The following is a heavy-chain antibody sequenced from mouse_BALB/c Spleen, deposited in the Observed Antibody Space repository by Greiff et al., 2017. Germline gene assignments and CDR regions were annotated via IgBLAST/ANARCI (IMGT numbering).Heavy chain of an antibody. D-gene: IGHD1-1*01. CDR3: ANYYGSSYRWYFDV. CDR2: ILPGSGST. V-gene: IGHV1-9*01. Sequence: QVQLKESGAELMKPGASVKISCKATGYTFSSYWIEWVKQRPGHGLEWIGEILPGSGSTNYNEKFKGKATFTADTSSNTAYMQLSSLTSEDSAVYYCANYYGSSYRWYFDVWGAGTTVTVSS. J-gene: IGHJ1*01. CDR1: GYTFSSYW.